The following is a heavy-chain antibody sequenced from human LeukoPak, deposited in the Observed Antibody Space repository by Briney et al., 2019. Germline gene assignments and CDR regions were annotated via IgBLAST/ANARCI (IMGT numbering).Heavy chain of an antibody. V-gene: IGHV3-53*01. CDR3: ARVGRLRRHLDY. Sequence: GGSLRLSCAASGFTFSTYSMNWVRQAPGKGLEWVSVIYSGGSTYYADSVKGRFTISRDNSKNTLYLQMNSLRAEDTAVYYCARVGRLRRHLDYWGQGTLVTVSS. CDR1: GFTFSTYS. D-gene: IGHD4-17*01. CDR2: IYSGGST. J-gene: IGHJ4*02.